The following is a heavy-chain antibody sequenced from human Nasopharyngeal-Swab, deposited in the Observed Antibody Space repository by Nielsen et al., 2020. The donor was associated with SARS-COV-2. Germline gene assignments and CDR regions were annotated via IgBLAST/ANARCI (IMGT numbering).Heavy chain of an antibody. Sequence: GGSLRLSCAASGFTFSSYSINWVRQAPGKGLEWVSSISSSSSYIYYADSVKGRFTISRDNAKNSLYLQMNSLRAKDTAVYYCARDQGYCSSTSCYEFDYWGQGTLVTVSS. J-gene: IGHJ4*02. CDR3: ARDQGYCSSTSCYEFDY. D-gene: IGHD2-2*01. CDR1: GFTFSSYS. V-gene: IGHV3-21*01. CDR2: ISSSSSYI.